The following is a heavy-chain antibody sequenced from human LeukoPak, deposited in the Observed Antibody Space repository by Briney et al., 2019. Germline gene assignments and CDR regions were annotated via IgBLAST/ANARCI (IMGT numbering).Heavy chain of an antibody. CDR1: GLTFSNYG. J-gene: IGHJ4*02. CDR3: AKDRTPLYSNSWSYFDY. V-gene: IGHV3-30*18. Sequence: GGSLRLSCVASGLTFSNYGMHWVRQAPGKGLEWVAVISHDGTNKYCTDSVKGRFTISRDNSKNTLYMEMSSLRAEDTAVYYCAKDRTPLYSNSWSYFDYWGQGTRVTVSP. D-gene: IGHD6-13*01. CDR2: ISHDGTNK.